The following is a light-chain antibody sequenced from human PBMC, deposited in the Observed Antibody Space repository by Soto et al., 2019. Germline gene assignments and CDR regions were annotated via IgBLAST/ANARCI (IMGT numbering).Light chain of an antibody. Sequence: DVVMTQSPLSLPVTPGEPASISCRSSQSLLHRNGKNYLDWYLQKPGQSPQLLIYLGSNRASGVPDRFSRSESGTDFTLKISRVEAEDVGVYYCRQALQTPSFGQGTKLEIK. CDR2: LGS. CDR3: RQALQTPS. V-gene: IGKV2-28*01. J-gene: IGKJ2*01. CDR1: QSLLHRNGKNY.